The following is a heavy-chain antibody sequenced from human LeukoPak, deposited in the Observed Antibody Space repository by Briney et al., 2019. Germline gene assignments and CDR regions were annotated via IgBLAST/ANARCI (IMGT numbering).Heavy chain of an antibody. CDR1: GFSISNDW. D-gene: IGHD3-10*01. CDR3: TLIQGWGSGSYYRDF. Sequence: GGSLRLSCAASGFSISNDWMSWVRQAPGKGLEWVARVKSRSAGETTDYAAPVKGTFTISRDDSKNTLYLQMNSQKTEDTAVYYCTLIQGWGSGSYYRDFWGQGTLVTVSS. CDR2: VKSRSAGETT. J-gene: IGHJ4*02. V-gene: IGHV3-15*01.